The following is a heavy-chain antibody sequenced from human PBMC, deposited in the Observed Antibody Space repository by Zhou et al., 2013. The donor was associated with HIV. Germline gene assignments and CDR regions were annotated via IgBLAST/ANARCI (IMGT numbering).Heavy chain of an antibody. J-gene: IGHJ3*02. Sequence: QVQLVQSGAEVRKPGASVKVSCKISGYTLSELSVHWVRQTPGGGLEWMGRLDPDLREATYPQKFQGRVTMTGDTSTDTAYMEATSLTADDTAVYYCAIEDVLQQRVDNTLVIWGQGTLVSVSS. CDR3: AIEDVLQQRVDNTLVI. D-gene: IGHD4-4*01. CDR1: GYTLSELS. CDR2: LDPDLREA. V-gene: IGHV1-24*01.